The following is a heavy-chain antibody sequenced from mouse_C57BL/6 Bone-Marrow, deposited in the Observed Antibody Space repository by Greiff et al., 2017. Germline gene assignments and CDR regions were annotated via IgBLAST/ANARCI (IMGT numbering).Heavy chain of an antibody. CDR2: FYPGSGNT. D-gene: IGHD3-1*01. CDR1: GYSFTSYY. J-gene: IGHJ3*01. V-gene: IGHV1-66*01. Sequence: VQGVASGPELVKPGASVKISCKASGYSFTSYYINWVKQRPGQGLEWIGWFYPGSGNTKYNGKFKGKATLTADTSSSTSYMPLSSLTSEDSAVYYCARGTLLLALFAYWGQGTLVTVSA. CDR3: ARGTLLLALFAY.